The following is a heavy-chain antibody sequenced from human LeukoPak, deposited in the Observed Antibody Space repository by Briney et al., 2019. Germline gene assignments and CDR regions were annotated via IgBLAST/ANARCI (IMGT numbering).Heavy chain of an antibody. J-gene: IGHJ4*02. D-gene: IGHD3-22*01. CDR1: GGTSSSYA. V-gene: IGHV1-69*01. CDR3: ASRNYYDSKVED. CDR2: IIPIFGTA. Sequence: SVKVSCKASGGTSSSYAISWVRQAPGQGLEWMGGIIPIFGTANYAQKFQGRVTITADESTSTAYMELSSLRSEDTAVYYCASRNYYDSKVEDWGQGTLVTVSS.